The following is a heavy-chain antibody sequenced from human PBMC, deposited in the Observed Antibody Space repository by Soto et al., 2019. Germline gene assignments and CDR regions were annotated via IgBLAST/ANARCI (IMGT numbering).Heavy chain of an antibody. V-gene: IGHV2-70*01. CDR2: IDWDDAK. CDR1: GFSLSTSGMC. J-gene: IGHJ4*02. CDR3: ARMGRGIITPSY. D-gene: IGHD3-10*01. Sequence: SGPTLVNPTQTLTLTCNFSGFSLSTSGMCVSWIRQPPGKALEWLALIDWDDAKYYSTSLKTRLTISKDTSKNQVVLTMTNMDPVDTATYYCARMGRGIITPSYWGQGTLVTVSS.